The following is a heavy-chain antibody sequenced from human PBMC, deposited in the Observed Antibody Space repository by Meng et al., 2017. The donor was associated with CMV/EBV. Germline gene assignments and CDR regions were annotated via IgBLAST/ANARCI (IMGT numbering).Heavy chain of an antibody. Sequence: LSLTCAASGFTFSSYEMNWVRQAPGKGLEWVSYISSSGSTIYYADSVKGRFTISRDNAKNSLYLQMNSLRAEDTAVYYCARDKVPIYCSSTSCYRYYYYGMDVWGQGTTVTVSS. CDR1: GFTFSSYE. V-gene: IGHV3-48*03. D-gene: IGHD2-2*02. CDR2: ISSSGSTI. J-gene: IGHJ6*02. CDR3: ARDKVPIYCSSTSCYRYYYYGMDV.